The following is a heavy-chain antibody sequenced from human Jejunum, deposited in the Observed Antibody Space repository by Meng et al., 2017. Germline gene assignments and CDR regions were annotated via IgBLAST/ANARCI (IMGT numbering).Heavy chain of an antibody. J-gene: IGHJ4*02. CDR1: GFTFSNYW. Sequence: GESLKISCVVSGFTFSNYWMHWIRRRPGEGPEWFSHINNDGSGTSYADSAKGRFTISRDNAKNTLYLQMNSLRAEDTAVYYCARGTGYGDFAYWGQGTLVTVSS. V-gene: IGHV3-74*01. D-gene: IGHD5-12*01. CDR3: ARGTGYGDFAY. CDR2: INNDGSGT.